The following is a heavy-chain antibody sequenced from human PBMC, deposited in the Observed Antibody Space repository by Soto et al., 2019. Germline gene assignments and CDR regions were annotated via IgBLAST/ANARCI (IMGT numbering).Heavy chain of an antibody. V-gene: IGHV4-30-2*01. J-gene: IGHJ4*02. CDR2: IYHSGST. D-gene: IGHD1-1*01. CDR1: GGSISSGGYS. CDR3: AAVRSTHRYFDY. Sequence: SETLSLTCAVSGGSISSGGYSWSWIRQPPGKGLEWIGYIYHSGSTYYNPSLKSRVTISVDRSKNQFSLKLSSVTAADTAVYYCAAVRSTHRYFDYWGQGTLVTVSS.